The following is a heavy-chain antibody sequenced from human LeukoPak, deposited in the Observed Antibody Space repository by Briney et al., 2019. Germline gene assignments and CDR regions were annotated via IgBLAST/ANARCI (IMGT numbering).Heavy chain of an antibody. CDR3: ATGHIAAAGGRAGWFDP. CDR1: GYTFTSYG. D-gene: IGHD6-13*01. CDR2: ISAYNGNT. V-gene: IGHV1-18*01. J-gene: IGHJ5*02. Sequence: ASVKVSCKASGYTFTSYGISWVRQAPGQGLEWMGWISAYNGNTNYAQKLQGRVTMTTDTSTSTAYMELSSLRSEDTAVYYCATGHIAAAGGRAGWFDPWGQGTLVTVSS.